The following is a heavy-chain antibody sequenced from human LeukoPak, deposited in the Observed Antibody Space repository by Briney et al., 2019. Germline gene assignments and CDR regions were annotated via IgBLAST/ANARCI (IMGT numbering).Heavy chain of an antibody. J-gene: IGHJ4*02. V-gene: IGHV1-69*13. Sequence: GASVKVSCKASGYTFTSYGISWVRQAPGQGLEWMGGIIPIFGTANYAQKFQGRVTITADESTSTAYMELSSLRSEDTAVYYCARDRDWNSRYFDYWGQGTLVTVSS. CDR3: ARDRDWNSRYFDY. CDR2: IIPIFGTA. CDR1: GYTFTSYG. D-gene: IGHD1-7*01.